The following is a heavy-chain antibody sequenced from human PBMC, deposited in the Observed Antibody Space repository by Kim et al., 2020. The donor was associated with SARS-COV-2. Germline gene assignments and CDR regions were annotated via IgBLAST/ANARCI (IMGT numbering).Heavy chain of an antibody. J-gene: IGHJ6*03. Sequence: SETLSLTCAVYGGSFSGYYWSWIRQPPGKGLEWIGEINHSGSTNYNPSLKSRVTISVDTSKNQFSLKLSSVTAADTAVSYCARGTRQWLVRGPDYYYMDVWGKGTAVTVSS. V-gene: IGHV4-34*01. CDR1: GGSFSGYY. CDR2: INHSGST. CDR3: ARGTRQWLVRGPDYYYMDV. D-gene: IGHD6-19*01.